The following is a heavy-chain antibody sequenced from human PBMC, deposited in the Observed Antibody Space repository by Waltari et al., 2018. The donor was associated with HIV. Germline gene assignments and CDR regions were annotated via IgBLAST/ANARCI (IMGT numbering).Heavy chain of an antibody. Sequence: QLQLQESGPGLVKSSETLSLTCTVSGGSMTSSSYYWGWIRQPPGKGLEWIGSMSYSGSTYNNASLSSRLTISVDTSKNQFSLKLTSVTAADTAMYYCARSFSGYSNYFDPWGQGTLVTVSS. D-gene: IGHD4-4*01. CDR1: GGSMTSSSYY. V-gene: IGHV4-39*01. CDR3: ARSFSGYSNYFDP. CDR2: MSYSGST. J-gene: IGHJ5*02.